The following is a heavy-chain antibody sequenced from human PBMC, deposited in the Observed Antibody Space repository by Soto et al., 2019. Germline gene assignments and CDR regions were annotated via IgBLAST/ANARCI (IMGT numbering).Heavy chain of an antibody. V-gene: IGHV5-10-1*01. CDR3: AKGHSSPTDY. CDR2: IDPSDSYT. J-gene: IGHJ4*02. D-gene: IGHD6-13*01. CDR1: GYSFTSYW. Sequence: GESLKISCKGSGYSFTSYWISWVRQMPGKGLEWMGRIDPSDSYTNYSPSFQGHVTISADKSISTAYLQWSSLKASDTAMYYCAKGHSSPTDYWGQGTLVTVSS.